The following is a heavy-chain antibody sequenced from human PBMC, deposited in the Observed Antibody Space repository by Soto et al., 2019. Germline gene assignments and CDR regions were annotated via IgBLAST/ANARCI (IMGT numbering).Heavy chain of an antibody. V-gene: IGHV5-10-1*01. J-gene: IGHJ6*02. D-gene: IGHD6-13*01. CDR3: ARRIFRVWAAAGTGDGMDV. CDR2: IDPSDSYT. Sequence: GESLKISCKGSGYSFTSYWISWVRQMPGKGLEWMGRIDPSDSYTNYSPSFQGHVTISADKSISTAYLQWSSLKASDTAMYYCARRIFRVWAAAGTGDGMDVWGQGTTVTVSS. CDR1: GYSFTSYW.